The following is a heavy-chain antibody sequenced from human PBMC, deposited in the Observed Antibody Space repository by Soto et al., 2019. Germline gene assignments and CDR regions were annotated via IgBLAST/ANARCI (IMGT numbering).Heavy chain of an antibody. V-gene: IGHV3-30-3*01. Sequence: QVQLVESGGGVVQPGRSLRLSCAASGFTFSSYGIHWVRRAPGKGLEWVAVISYDGSEKYYADFVKGRFTISRDNSKNTLFLQMSSLRPDDTAVYYCARDLRGCSGGTCYSTYHYGMDVWGQGTTVTVSS. D-gene: IGHD2-15*01. CDR1: GFTFSSYG. J-gene: IGHJ6*02. CDR2: ISYDGSEK. CDR3: ARDLRGCSGGTCYSTYHYGMDV.